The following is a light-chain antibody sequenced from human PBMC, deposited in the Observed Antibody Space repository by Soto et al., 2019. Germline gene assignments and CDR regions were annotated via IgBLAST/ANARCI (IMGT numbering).Light chain of an antibody. J-gene: IGKJ4*01. V-gene: IGKV1-33*01. Sequence: DVQMTQSPSSLSASVGDRVTITCQASQDITNYLNWYQQRPGEAPRLLIYEASTLETGVPSRFSGAGSWTHFTFTISSLQPEDTGTYYCQQYDDLPSLTFCGGTKVEIK. CDR3: QQYDDLPSLT. CDR1: QDITNY. CDR2: EAS.